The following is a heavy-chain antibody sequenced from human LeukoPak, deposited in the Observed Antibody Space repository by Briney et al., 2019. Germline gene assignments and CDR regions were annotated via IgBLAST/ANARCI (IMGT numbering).Heavy chain of an antibody. V-gene: IGHV1-2*02. CDR3: ARDLSTSSNWELDY. J-gene: IGHJ4*02. CDR1: GYTFSDYY. CDR2: INPNSGGT. Sequence: ASVKVSCKASGYTFSDYYTHWVRQAPGQGLEWMGWINPNSGGTRYAQQFQGKVTMTRDTSIGTVYMELSTLRSDDTAVYYCARDLSTSSNWELDYWGQGTLVTVSS. D-gene: IGHD1-1*01.